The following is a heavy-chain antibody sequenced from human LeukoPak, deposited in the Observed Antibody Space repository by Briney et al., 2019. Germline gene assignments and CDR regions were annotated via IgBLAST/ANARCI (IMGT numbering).Heavy chain of an antibody. J-gene: IGHJ3*02. CDR1: GFTFSSYT. D-gene: IGHD5-12*01. CDR2: ISYDGRNI. Sequence: GGPLRLSCAASGFTFSSYTMHWVRQAPGKGLEWVAVISYDGRNIYYADSVKGRFTISRDNSKNTLYLQMNSLRAEDTTIYYCAKPQGSGYSGEYAFDIWGQGTMVTVSS. CDR3: AKPQGSGYSGEYAFDI. V-gene: IGHV3-30-3*02.